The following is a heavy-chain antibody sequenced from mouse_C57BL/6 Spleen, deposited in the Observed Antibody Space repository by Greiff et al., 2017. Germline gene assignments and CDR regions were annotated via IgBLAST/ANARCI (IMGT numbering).Heavy chain of an antibody. Sequence: VHVKQSGTVLARPGASVTMSCKTSGYTFTSYWMHWVKQRPGQGLEWIGAIYPGNSDTSYNQKFKGKAKLTAVTSASTAYMELSSLTNEDSAVDYCTREIPDGNPWYFDVWGTGTTVTVSS. D-gene: IGHD2-1*01. V-gene: IGHV1-5*01. CDR2: IYPGNSDT. CDR3: TREIPDGNPWYFDV. J-gene: IGHJ1*03. CDR1: GYTFTSYW.